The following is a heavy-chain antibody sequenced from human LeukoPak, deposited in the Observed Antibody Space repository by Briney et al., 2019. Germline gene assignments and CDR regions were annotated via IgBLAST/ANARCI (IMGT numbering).Heavy chain of an antibody. CDR2: ISSSSTI. V-gene: IGHV3-69-1*01. CDR3: ARFYYGSGNPTY. J-gene: IGHJ4*02. D-gene: IGHD3-10*01. Sequence: GGSLRLSCAASGFTFSDYYMSWIRQAPGKGLEWVSSISSSSTIYYADSVKGRFTISRDNAKNSLYLQMNSLRAEDTAVYYCARFYYGSGNPTYWGQGTLVTVSS. CDR1: GFTFSDYY.